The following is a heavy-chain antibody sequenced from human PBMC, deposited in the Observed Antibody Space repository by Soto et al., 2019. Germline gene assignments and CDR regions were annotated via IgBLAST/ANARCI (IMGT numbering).Heavy chain of an antibody. D-gene: IGHD3-9*01. Sequence: QVQLQESGPGLVKPSETLSLTCTVSGGSISSYYWSWIRQPPGKGLEWIGYIYYSGSTNYNPSLKSRVTISVDTSKNQFSLKLSSVTAADTAVYYCARASGVRYFDWLLGPFDYWGQGTLVTVSS. V-gene: IGHV4-59*01. CDR3: ARASGVRYFDWLLGPFDY. CDR1: GGSISSYY. CDR2: IYYSGST. J-gene: IGHJ4*02.